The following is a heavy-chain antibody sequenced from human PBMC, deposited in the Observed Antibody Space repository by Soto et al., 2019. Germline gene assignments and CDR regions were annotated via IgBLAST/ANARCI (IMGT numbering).Heavy chain of an antibody. CDR3: ASQQLVHYYYGMDV. J-gene: IGHJ6*02. V-gene: IGHV4-39*01. Sequence: SETLSLTCTVSGGSISSINDYWGWIRQPPGKGLEWIGSIYYSGSTYYNPSLKSRVTISVDTSKNQFSLKLSSVTAADTAVYYCASQQLVHYYYGMDVWGQGTTVTVSS. CDR1: GGSISSINDY. D-gene: IGHD6-13*01. CDR2: IYYSGST.